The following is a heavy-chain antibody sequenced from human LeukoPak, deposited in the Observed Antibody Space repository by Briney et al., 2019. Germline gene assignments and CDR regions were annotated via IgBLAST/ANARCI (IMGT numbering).Heavy chain of an antibody. D-gene: IGHD2-15*01. CDR1: GYTFTSYG. Sequence: GASVKVSCKASGYTFTSYGISWVRQAPGQGLEWMGWISAYNGNTNYAQKLQGRVTMTTDTSTSTAYMELSSLRSEDTAVYYCARARGYCSGGSCYFDYWGQGTLVTVSS. V-gene: IGHV1-18*01. J-gene: IGHJ4*02. CDR2: ISAYNGNT. CDR3: ARARGYCSGGSCYFDY.